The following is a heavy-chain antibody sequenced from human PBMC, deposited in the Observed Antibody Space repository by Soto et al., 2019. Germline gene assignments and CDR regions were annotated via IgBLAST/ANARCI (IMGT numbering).Heavy chain of an antibody. CDR2: VFPGDTDP. CDR1: GCSFSNYW. D-gene: IGHD2-15*01. J-gene: IGHJ4*02. CDR3: ARRRLYCSFGSCYGTNDLDF. Sequence: PRGSPNLSRNFPGCSFSNYWVAWVLQMPGKRLERMGIVFPGDTDPTYSPSFRGQVTFSAAQSISTAFLQWRSLKGSDTAVYYCARRRLYCSFGSCYGTNDLDFWGQGTQVTVSS. V-gene: IGHV5-51*01.